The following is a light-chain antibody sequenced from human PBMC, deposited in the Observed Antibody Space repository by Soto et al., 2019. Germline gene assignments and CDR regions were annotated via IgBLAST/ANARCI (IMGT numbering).Light chain of an antibody. CDR2: GAS. CDR3: QKYDTAPIT. V-gene: IGKV1-27*01. Sequence: DIQVTQSPSSLSASLGDRVSITCRASRDISNYLAWYQQKPGQVPRLLISGASTLHSGVPSRFSGSGSGTDFTLTITSLQPEDIATYFCQKYDTAPITFGGGTKVEI. J-gene: IGKJ4*01. CDR1: RDISNY.